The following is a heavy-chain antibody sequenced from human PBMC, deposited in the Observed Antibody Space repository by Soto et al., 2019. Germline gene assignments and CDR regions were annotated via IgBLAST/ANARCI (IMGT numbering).Heavy chain of an antibody. Sequence: EVQLVESGGGLVKPGGSLRLSCAASGFTFSSYSMNWVRQAPGKGLEWVSSISSSSSYIYYADSVKGRFTISRDNAKNSLYLQMNSLRGEDTAVYYCASDIKWLVPHWFDPWGQGTLVTVCS. CDR2: ISSSSSYI. J-gene: IGHJ5*02. CDR3: ASDIKWLVPHWFDP. CDR1: GFTFSSYS. D-gene: IGHD6-19*01. V-gene: IGHV3-21*01.